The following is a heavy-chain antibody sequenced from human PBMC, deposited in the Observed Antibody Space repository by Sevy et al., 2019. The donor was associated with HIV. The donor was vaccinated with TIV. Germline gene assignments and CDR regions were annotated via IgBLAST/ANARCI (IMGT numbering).Heavy chain of an antibody. V-gene: IGHV3-23*01. CDR2: LSASGGST. D-gene: IGHD3-22*01. J-gene: IGHJ4*01. Sequence: GGSLRLSCVASGFTLSNYAMSWVRQAPGKGLEWVSILSASGGSTYYAESVKGRVTISRDNSKNTLDLEMNSLRGEDTAVYYCAKGSSKYYYDSSGYYGDWGQGTLVTVSS. CDR1: GFTLSNYA. CDR3: AKGSSKYYYDSSGYYGD.